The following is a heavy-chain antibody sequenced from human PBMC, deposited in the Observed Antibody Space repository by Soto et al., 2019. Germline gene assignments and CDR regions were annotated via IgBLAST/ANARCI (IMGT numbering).Heavy chain of an antibody. CDR1: GFTFSTYW. Sequence: XGSLRLSCAASGFTFSTYWMNWVRQAPGKGLEWVANIKQDGSEKYYVDSVKGRFAISRDNAKDSLFLQMNNLRAEDTAVYYCVRDWSTFWGMDVWGKGTTVTVSS. CDR3: VRDWSTFWGMDV. J-gene: IGHJ6*04. CDR2: IKQDGSEK. V-gene: IGHV3-7*01.